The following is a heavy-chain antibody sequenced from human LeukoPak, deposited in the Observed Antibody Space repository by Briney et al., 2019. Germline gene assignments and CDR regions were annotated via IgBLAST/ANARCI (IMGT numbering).Heavy chain of an antibody. CDR3: ARCPGRGYSYVHRGNWFDP. Sequence: PSETLSLTCAVYGGSFSGYYWSWLRQPPGKGLEWIGGINHSGSTNYNPSLKSRVTISVDTSKNQFSLKLSSVTAADTAVYYCARCPGRGYSYVHRGNWFDPWGQGTLVTVSS. J-gene: IGHJ5*02. V-gene: IGHV4-34*01. CDR2: INHSGST. D-gene: IGHD5-18*01. CDR1: GGSFSGYY.